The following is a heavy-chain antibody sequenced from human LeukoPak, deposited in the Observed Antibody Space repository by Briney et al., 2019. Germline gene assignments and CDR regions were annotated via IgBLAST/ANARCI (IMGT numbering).Heavy chain of an antibody. Sequence: SETLSLTCTVSGVSINSRSYYWGWIRQPPGKGLEWIGSIYYSGSTYYNPSLKSRVTISIDTSKNQFSLELNSVTAADTAMYYCANRNTMVRGGHCFDYWGQGPLVTVSS. CDR2: IYYSGST. CDR1: GVSINSRSYY. D-gene: IGHD3-10*01. J-gene: IGHJ4*02. CDR3: ANRNTMVRGGHCFDY. V-gene: IGHV4-39*07.